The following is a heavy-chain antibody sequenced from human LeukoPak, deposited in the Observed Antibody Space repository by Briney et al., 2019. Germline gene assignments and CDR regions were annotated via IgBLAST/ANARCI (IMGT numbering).Heavy chain of an antibody. Sequence: GGSLGLSCAASGFTFSGSAMHWVRQASGKGLEWVGRIRSKANSYATAYAASVKGRFTISRDDSKNTAYLQMNSLKTEDTAVYYCTSRIDSLDYWGQGTLVTVSS. V-gene: IGHV3-73*01. CDR2: IRSKANSYAT. J-gene: IGHJ4*02. CDR3: TSRIDSLDY. D-gene: IGHD3-9*01. CDR1: GFTFSGSA.